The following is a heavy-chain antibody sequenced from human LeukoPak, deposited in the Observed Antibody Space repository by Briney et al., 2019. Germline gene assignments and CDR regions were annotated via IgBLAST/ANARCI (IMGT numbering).Heavy chain of an antibody. CDR2: IYPVDSDT. CDR3: ARLYEDCTSTTCYQGYFDP. D-gene: IGHD2-2*01. Sequence: KRGESLKISCKASGYSFSIYWIAWVRQMPGKGLEWMRTIYPVDSDTRYSPSFQGQVTISVDTSVSATYLQWSSLKASDTAIYYCARLYEDCTSTTCYQGYFDPWGQGTLVTVSS. J-gene: IGHJ5*02. V-gene: IGHV5-51*01. CDR1: GYSFSIYW.